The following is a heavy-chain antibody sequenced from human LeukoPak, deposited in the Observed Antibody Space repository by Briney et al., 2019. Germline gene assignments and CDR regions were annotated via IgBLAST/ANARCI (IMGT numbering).Heavy chain of an antibody. CDR1: GFTFGDYA. V-gene: IGHV3-49*04. Sequence: QPGRSLRLSCTASGFTFGDYAMSWVLQAPGKGLEWVGFIRSKAYGGTTEYAASVKGRFTISRDDSKSIAYLQMNSLKTEDTAVYYCTRLERHDYGDYNWFDPWGQGTLVTVSS. CDR3: TRLERHDYGDYNWFDP. CDR2: IRSKAYGGTT. J-gene: IGHJ5*02. D-gene: IGHD4-17*01.